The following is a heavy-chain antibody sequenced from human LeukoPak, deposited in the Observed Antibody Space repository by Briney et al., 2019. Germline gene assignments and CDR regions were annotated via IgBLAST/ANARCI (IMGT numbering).Heavy chain of an antibody. J-gene: IGHJ4*02. D-gene: IGHD3-22*01. CDR3: AREYDSSGYYYGPYFDY. Sequence: SVKVSCKASGGTFSSYAISWVRQAPGQGLEWMRGIIPIFGTANYAQKFQGRVTITTDESTSTAYMELSSLRSEDTAVYYCAREYDSSGYYYGPYFDYWGQGTLVTVSS. CDR2: IIPIFGTA. V-gene: IGHV1-69*05. CDR1: GGTFSSYA.